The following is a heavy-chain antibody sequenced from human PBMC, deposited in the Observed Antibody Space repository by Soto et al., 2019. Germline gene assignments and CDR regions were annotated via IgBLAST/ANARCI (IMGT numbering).Heavy chain of an antibody. CDR3: ARSARYYSYGMDV. V-gene: IGHV4-59*01. CDR2: IYYSGST. CDR1: GGSISSYY. J-gene: IGHJ6*02. Sequence: PSETLSLTCTVSGGSISSYYWSWIRQPPGKGLEWIGYIYYSGSTNYYSSLKSRVTISVDTSKNQFSLKLSSVTAADTAVYYCARSARYYSYGMDVWGQGTTVTVSS.